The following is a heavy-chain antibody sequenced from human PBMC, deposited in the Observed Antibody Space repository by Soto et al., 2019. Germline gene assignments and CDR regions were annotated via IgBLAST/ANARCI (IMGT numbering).Heavy chain of an antibody. V-gene: IGHV3-33*06. D-gene: IGHD2-2*01. CDR3: ANAPTPGYIYGSTSWTAQRGADTDQIHSGMDV. CDR2: LWYDGSSK. J-gene: IGHJ6*02. CDR1: GVTVRSYG. Sequence: GGSLRLSCAACGVTVRSYGMAGVRQAPGKGLAWVSVLWYDGSSKYYADSVKGRFASSREHSKNTLYLQMTRLRAEDPAVYYCANAPTPGYIYGSTSWTAQRGADTDQIHSGMDVRGHGTTVPVSS.